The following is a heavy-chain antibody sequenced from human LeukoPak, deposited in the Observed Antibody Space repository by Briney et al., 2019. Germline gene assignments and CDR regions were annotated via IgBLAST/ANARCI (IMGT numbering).Heavy chain of an antibody. V-gene: IGHV4-61*03. CDR2: IHHSGST. CDR3: AKGPREGTEYNYFDP. J-gene: IGHJ5*02. Sequence: PSETLSLTCSVSGDSDSSGDYYWNWIQQPPGKELEWIGYIHHSGSTNYNPSLNSRVTISLDTSKNHFSLRLTSVTAADTAVYFCAKGPREGTEYNYFDPWGQGTLVTVSS. CDR1: GDSDSSGDYY. D-gene: IGHD1-1*01.